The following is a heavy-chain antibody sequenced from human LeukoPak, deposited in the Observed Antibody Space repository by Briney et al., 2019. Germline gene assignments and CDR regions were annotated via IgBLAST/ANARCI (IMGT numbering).Heavy chain of an antibody. CDR2: IKKTGSET. CDR3: AREDGYCSGGNCYSYFDS. CDR1: GFTFSHFW. J-gene: IGHJ4*02. V-gene: IGHV3-7*01. D-gene: IGHD2-15*01. Sequence: GGSLRLSCAASGFTFSHFWMSWVRQAPGKGLEWVAYIKKTGSETYYVDSVKGRFTVTRDNTRNSLFLQMYSLRAEDTAVYFCAREDGYCSGGNCYSYFDSWGQGTLVTVSS.